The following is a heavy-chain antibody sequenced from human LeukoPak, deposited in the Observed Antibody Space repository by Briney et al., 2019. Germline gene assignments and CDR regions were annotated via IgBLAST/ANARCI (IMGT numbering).Heavy chain of an antibody. D-gene: IGHD2-15*01. CDR1: GGSVSPYF. CDR2: IQASGKT. CDR3: ARLVRWSEDGFDI. V-gene: IGHV4-4*09. J-gene: IGHJ3*02. Sequence: SETLSLTCTVSGGSVSPYFWSWIRQSPGKALEWIGYIQASGKTKYNPSLESRVSISIDTSKIHFSLTLGSVTAADTAVYYCARLVRWSEDGFDIWGQGTVVAISS.